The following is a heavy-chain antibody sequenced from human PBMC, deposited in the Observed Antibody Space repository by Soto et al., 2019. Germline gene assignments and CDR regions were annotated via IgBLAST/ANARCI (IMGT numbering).Heavy chain of an antibody. CDR2: ISYDGSNK. CDR1: GFTFSSYA. J-gene: IGHJ6*02. V-gene: IGHV3-30-3*01. D-gene: IGHD2-2*01. CDR3: ARDGACSSTSCYAGYYYGMDV. Sequence: QVQLVESGGGVVQPGRSLRLSCAASGFTFSSYAVHWVRQAPGKGLEWVAVISYDGSNKYYADSVKGRFTISRDNSKNTLYLQMNSLRAEDTAVYYCARDGACSSTSCYAGYYYGMDVWGQGTTVTVSS.